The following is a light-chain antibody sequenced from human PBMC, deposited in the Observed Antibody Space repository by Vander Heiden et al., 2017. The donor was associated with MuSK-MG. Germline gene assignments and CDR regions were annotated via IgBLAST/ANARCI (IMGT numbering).Light chain of an antibody. CDR1: QHISDY. J-gene: IGKJ4*01. CDR2: DAS. Sequence: DIQMTQSPSSLTASVGDRVIITCQASQHISDYLNWYQQKPGKAPELLIYDASKLEAGVPSRFSGSGYGTDFSFTISSLQPEDVATYYCQQDDNVLLTFGGGTKVQI. CDR3: QQDDNVLLT. V-gene: IGKV1-33*01.